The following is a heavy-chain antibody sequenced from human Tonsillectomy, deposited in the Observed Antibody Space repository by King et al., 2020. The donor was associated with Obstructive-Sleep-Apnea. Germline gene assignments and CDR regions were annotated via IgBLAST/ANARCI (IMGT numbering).Heavy chain of an antibody. CDR1: GFTFSSYA. CDR3: SREQQGDILTGYSRYYYSYGMDV. J-gene: IGHJ6*02. D-gene: IGHD3-9*01. CDR2: ISYDGSNK. V-gene: IGHV3-30-3*01. Sequence: VQLVESGGGVVQPGRSLRLSFAASGFTFSSYAMHWVLQAPCKGLEWVAGISYDGSNKYYADSVKGRFTISRDNSKNTLYLQMNSLRAADTAVYYWSREQQGDILTGYSRYYYSYGMDVWGQGTTVTVSS.